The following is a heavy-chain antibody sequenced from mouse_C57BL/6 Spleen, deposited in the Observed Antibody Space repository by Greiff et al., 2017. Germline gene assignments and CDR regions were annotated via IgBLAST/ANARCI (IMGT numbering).Heavy chain of an antibody. J-gene: IGHJ2*01. D-gene: IGHD4-1*01. CDR3: TRLELGRGNYFDY. CDR2: IRNKANNHAT. Sequence: EVMLVESGGGLVQPGGSMKLSCAASGFTFSDAWMDWVRQSPEKGLEWVAEIRNKANNHATYYAESVKGRFTISRDDSKSSVYLQMNSLRAEDTGIYYCTRLELGRGNYFDYWGQGTTLTVSS. V-gene: IGHV6-6*01. CDR1: GFTFSDAW.